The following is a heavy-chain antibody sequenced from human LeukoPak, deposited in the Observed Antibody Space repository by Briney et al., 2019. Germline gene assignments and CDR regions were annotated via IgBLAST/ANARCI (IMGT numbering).Heavy chain of an antibody. Sequence: SETLSLTCSVSRGSINSYYWNWIRQPPGKGLEWIGCVHSSGSTNYNPSLKSRVTMSRDTSKHQFSLKVNSVTAADTAVYFCAREVTVSGSSGFDYWSQGTLVTVSS. D-gene: IGHD6-19*01. CDR1: RGSINSYY. CDR2: VHSSGST. V-gene: IGHV4-59*01. J-gene: IGHJ4*02. CDR3: AREVTVSGSSGFDY.